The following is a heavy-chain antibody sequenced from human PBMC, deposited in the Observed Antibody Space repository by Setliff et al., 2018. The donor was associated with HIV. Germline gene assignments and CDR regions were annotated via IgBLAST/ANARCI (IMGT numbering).Heavy chain of an antibody. CDR2: MNPNSGGT. V-gene: IGHV1-2*02. Sequence: ALVKVSCKASGYTFSDYFIHWVRQAPGQGLEWMGWMNPNSGGTNQAQEFQGRVTMTRDLSMSTAYMDLSRLRSDDMAIYFCARGRTHWYFDSWGQGTLVTVSS. CDR3: ARGRTHWYFDS. J-gene: IGHJ4*02. CDR1: GYTFSDYF.